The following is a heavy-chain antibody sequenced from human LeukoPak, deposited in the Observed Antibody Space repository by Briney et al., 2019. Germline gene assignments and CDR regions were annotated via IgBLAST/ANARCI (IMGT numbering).Heavy chain of an antibody. Sequence: GGSLRLSCVASGFMFASVGMNCVRKAPGKGLEWVSSISGGGDRTYYADSVKGRFTISRDNSKNTLYLQMNSLRVEDTAVYYCAKDSDDGSIVVVVTYFNHWGQGTLVTVSS. CDR3: AKDSDDGSIVVVVTYFNH. V-gene: IGHV3-23*01. D-gene: IGHD2-15*01. CDR1: GFMFASVG. J-gene: IGHJ4*02. CDR2: ISGGGDRT.